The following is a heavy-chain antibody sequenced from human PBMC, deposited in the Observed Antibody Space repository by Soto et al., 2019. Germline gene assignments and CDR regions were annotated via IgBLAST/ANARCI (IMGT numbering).Heavy chain of an antibody. V-gene: IGHV3-23*01. D-gene: IGHD3-22*01. CDR3: AKSPRTLKLYDSSGYYFDY. J-gene: IGHJ4*02. CDR1: GFTFSSYA. CDR2: ISGSGGST. Sequence: GGSLRLSCAASGFTFSSYAMSWVRQAPGKGLEWVSAISGSGGSTYYADSVKGRFTISRDNSKNTLYLQMNSLRAEDTAVYYCAKSPRTLKLYDSSGYYFDYWGQGTLVTVSS.